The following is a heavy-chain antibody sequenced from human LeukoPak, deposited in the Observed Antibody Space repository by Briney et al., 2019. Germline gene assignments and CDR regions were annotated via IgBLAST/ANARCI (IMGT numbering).Heavy chain of an antibody. V-gene: IGHV3-23*01. CDR2: ISGSGGST. D-gene: IGHD3-22*01. J-gene: IGHJ3*02. CDR3: AKDRYYDSSGYLRGNAFDI. CDR1: GFTFSSYA. Sequence: PGGSLRLSCAASGFTFSSYAMSWVRQAPGKGLEWVSAISGSGGSTYYADSVKGRFTISRDNSKNTLYLQMNSLRAEDTAVYYCAKDRYYDSSGYLRGNAFDIWGQGTMVTVSS.